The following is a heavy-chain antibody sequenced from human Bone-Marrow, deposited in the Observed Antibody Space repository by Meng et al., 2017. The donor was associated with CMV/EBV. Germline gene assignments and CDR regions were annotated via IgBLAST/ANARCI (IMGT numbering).Heavy chain of an antibody. J-gene: IGHJ4*02. CDR3: AAYYYGSGSYHSTSYYFDY. V-gene: IGHV1-58*01. Sequence: SVKVSCKASGFTFTSSAVQWVRQARGQRLEWIGWIVVGSGNTNYAQKFQERVTITRDMSTSTAYMELSSLRSEDTAVYYCAAYYYGSGSYHSTSYYFDYWGQGTLV. D-gene: IGHD3-10*01. CDR1: GFTFTSSA. CDR2: IVVGSGNT.